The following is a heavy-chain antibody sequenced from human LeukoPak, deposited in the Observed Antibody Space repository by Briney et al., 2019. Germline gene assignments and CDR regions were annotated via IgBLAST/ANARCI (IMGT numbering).Heavy chain of an antibody. J-gene: IGHJ4*02. V-gene: IGHV4-4*07. D-gene: IGHD3-3*01. CDR1: GGSISGYY. CDR3: AREEVFGVQVPEFYAFDN. CDR2: MYTSGGA. Sequence: PSETLSLICSVSGGSISGYYWSWIRQPAGKGLEWIGRMYTSGGAYYKPSLRSRVTMSVDTSKNQISLEVQSVTAADTAVYFCAREEVFGVQVPEFYAFDNWGQGIRATVSS.